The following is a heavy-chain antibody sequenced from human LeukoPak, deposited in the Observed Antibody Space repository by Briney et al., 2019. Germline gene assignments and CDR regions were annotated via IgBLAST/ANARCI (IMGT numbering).Heavy chain of an antibody. CDR1: GGSISTYY. D-gene: IGHD3-16*02. CDR2: IYYSGST. J-gene: IGHJ4*02. V-gene: IGHV4-30-4*01. CDR3: ARDRYGQRIFDY. Sequence: SETLSLTCTVSGGSISTYYWSWIRQPPGKGLEWIGCIYYSGSTYYNPSLKSRVTISVDTSKNQFSLKLSFVTAADTAVYYCARDRYGQRIFDYWGQGTLVTVSS.